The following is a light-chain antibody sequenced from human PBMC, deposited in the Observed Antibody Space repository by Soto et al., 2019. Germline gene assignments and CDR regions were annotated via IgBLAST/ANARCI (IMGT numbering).Light chain of an antibody. CDR1: QSISSY. V-gene: IGKV1-39*01. Sequence: DIQMTQSPSSLSASVGDRVTITCRASQSISSYLNWYQQKPGKAPKLLIYAASSLQSGVPSRFSGSGSGTDFTLTIISLQPEVFGSYYCQHSYRSPLTFGGGTKVEIK. CDR2: AAS. CDR3: QHSYRSPLT. J-gene: IGKJ4*01.